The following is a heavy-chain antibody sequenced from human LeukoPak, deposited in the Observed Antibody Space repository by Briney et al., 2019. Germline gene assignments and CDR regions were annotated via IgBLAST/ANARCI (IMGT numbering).Heavy chain of an antibody. J-gene: IGHJ5*02. V-gene: IGHV1-18*01. D-gene: IGHD2-2*01. CDR1: GYTFTTYG. CDR2: ISAYNGNT. CDR3: ARDYCSSTSCYSHWFDP. Sequence: ASVKVSCTTSGYTFTTYGISWVRQAPGQGLEWMGWISAYNGNTNYAQNLQGRVTMTTDTSTNTAYMELRSLRSDDTAVYYCARDYCSSTSCYSHWFDPWGQGTLVTVSS.